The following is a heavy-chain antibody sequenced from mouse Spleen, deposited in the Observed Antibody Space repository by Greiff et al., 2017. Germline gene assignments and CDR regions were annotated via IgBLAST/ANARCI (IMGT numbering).Heavy chain of an antibody. CDR2: ISYDGSN. Sequence: EVQLQESGPGLVKPSQSLSLTCSVTGYSITSGYYWNWIRQFPGNKLEWMGYISYDGSNNYNPSLKNRISITRDTSKNQFFLKLNSVTTEDTATYYCARGGYYAPGAMDYWGQGTSVTVSS. CDR3: ARGGYYAPGAMDY. J-gene: IGHJ4*01. V-gene: IGHV3-6*01. CDR1: GYSITSGYY. D-gene: IGHD2-3*01.